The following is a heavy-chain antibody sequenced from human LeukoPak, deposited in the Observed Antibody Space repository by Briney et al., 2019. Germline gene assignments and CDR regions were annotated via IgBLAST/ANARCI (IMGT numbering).Heavy chain of an antibody. CDR3: ARDYAFGGNYMDV. D-gene: IGHD3-16*01. Sequence: PGGSLRLSCAASGFTFSTYSMNWVRQAPGKGLEWVSYISISSNTIYYADSVKGRFTISRDNANNSLSLQMNSLRAEDTAVYYCARDYAFGGNYMDVWGKGTTVTVSS. V-gene: IGHV3-48*01. J-gene: IGHJ6*03. CDR2: ISISSNTI. CDR1: GFTFSTYS.